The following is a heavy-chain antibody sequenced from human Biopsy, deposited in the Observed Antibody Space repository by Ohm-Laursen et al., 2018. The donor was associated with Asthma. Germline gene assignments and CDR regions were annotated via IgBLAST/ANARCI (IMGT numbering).Heavy chain of an antibody. V-gene: IGHV1-24*01. Sequence: SSVKVSCKISGYSLTDLSMHWVRQAPGQGLEWTGGHNHEEGGTVNARRFQGRVTMTEDTSTDTAYMELSSLSSDDTAVYYCASDFPKDYVRYNFQFWGQGTLVTVSS. D-gene: IGHD4-17*01. CDR2: HNHEEGGT. J-gene: IGHJ4*02. CDR1: GYSLTDLS. CDR3: ASDFPKDYVRYNFQF.